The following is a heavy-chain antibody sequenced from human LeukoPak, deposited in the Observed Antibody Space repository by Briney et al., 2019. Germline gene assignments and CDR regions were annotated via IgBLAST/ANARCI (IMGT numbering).Heavy chain of an antibody. CDR1: GFTFSSYR. CDR2: ISSNSSYI. CDR3: ASDLRCGGYVRGVDPWGVYFDH. Sequence: GGSLRLSCAASGFTFSSYRMNWVRQAPGKGLERVSSISSNSSYIYYVDSVKGRFTISSDNAKNSLYLQLNSLRAEDTAVCYYASDLRCGGYVRGVDPWGVYFDHWGQGTLVTVSS. D-gene: IGHD5-12*01. V-gene: IGHV3-21*01. J-gene: IGHJ4*02.